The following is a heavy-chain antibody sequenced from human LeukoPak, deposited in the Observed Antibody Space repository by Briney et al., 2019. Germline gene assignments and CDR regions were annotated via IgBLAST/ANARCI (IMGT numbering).Heavy chain of an antibody. D-gene: IGHD3-3*01. CDR1: GFTFSSYE. V-gene: IGHV3-48*03. J-gene: IGHJ5*02. Sequence: GGSLRLSCVASGFTFSSYEMNWVRQAPGKGLEWISYISDTGYSTHYADSVKGRFTISRDNAKNSLFLQMNSLRAEDTAVYYCARDRRFYPDFWGGHNWFDPWGQGTLVTVSS. CDR2: ISDTGYST. CDR3: ARDRRFYPDFWGGHNWFDP.